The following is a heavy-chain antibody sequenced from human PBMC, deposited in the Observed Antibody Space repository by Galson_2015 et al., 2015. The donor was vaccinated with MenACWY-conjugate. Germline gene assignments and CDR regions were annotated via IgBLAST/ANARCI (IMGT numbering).Heavy chain of an antibody. J-gene: IGHJ4*02. CDR1: GGSFSGSY. D-gene: IGHD4-11*01. CDR2: INHSGST. Sequence: ETLYLTCAVYGGSFSGSYWSWIRQPPGKGLEWIGEINHSGSTNYNPSLKSRVTISVDTSKNQFSLKLSSVTAADTAVYYCASYSNSALDYWGQGTLVTVSS. V-gene: IGHV4-34*01. CDR3: ASYSNSALDY.